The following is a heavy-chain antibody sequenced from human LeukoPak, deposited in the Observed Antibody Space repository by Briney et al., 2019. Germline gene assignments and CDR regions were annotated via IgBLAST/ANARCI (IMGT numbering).Heavy chain of an antibody. CDR2: IYHSGGT. Sequence: SETLSLTRAVSGDSINSFDWWSWVRQSPARGLEWIGEIYHSGGTNYNPSLKSRVTISIDKSKNQLSLKLTSVTAADTAVYFCVGNGYYALDSWGQGTLVTVAS. D-gene: IGHD2/OR15-2a*01. V-gene: IGHV4-4*02. CDR1: GDSINSFDW. CDR3: VGNGYYALDS. J-gene: IGHJ4*02.